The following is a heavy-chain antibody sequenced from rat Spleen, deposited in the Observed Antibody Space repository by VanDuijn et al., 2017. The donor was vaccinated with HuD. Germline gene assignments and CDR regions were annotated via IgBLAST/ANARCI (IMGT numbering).Heavy chain of an antibody. Sequence: EVQLVETGGGFVQPGRSLKLSCVASGFTFNNYWMTWIRQAPGKGLEWVASITNTGGSTYYRDSVKGRFTISRDNAKSTLYLQMDSLRSEDTATYYCARPSLYDGRFAYWGQGTLVTVSS. D-gene: IGHD1-12*02. CDR2: ITNTGGST. CDR3: ARPSLYDGRFAY. CDR1: GFTFNNYW. V-gene: IGHV5-31*01. J-gene: IGHJ3*01.